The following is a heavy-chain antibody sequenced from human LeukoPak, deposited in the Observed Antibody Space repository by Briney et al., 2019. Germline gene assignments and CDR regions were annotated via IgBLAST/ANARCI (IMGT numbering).Heavy chain of an antibody. D-gene: IGHD2-21*02. V-gene: IGHV4-59*08. CDR1: GGSISSYY. CDR3: ESTDTAYCGSDGDAGGQGIGFDS. Sequence: PSQTLSLTCTVYGGSISSYYWSWIRQPPGKGLEWMGKIYYSGSTNYNPSLKSQVTISVDTSKNQFSLKLRSVTAADTAVYYCESTDTAYCGSDGDAGGQGIGFDSWGQGTLVTVSS. CDR2: IYYSGST. J-gene: IGHJ4*02.